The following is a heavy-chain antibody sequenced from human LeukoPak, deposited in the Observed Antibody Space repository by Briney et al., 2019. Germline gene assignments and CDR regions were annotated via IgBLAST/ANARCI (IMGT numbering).Heavy chain of an antibody. J-gene: IGHJ4*02. V-gene: IGHV4-39*01. CDR2: IYYSGST. CDR1: GGSISSSSYY. CDR3: ARHQIDTVTVDY. Sequence: SETLSLTCTVSGGSISSSSYYWGWIRQPPGKGLEWIGSIYYSGSTYYNPSLKGRVTISVDTSKSQFSLKLSSVTAADTAVYYCARHQIDTVTVDYWGQGTLVTVSS. D-gene: IGHD4-17*01.